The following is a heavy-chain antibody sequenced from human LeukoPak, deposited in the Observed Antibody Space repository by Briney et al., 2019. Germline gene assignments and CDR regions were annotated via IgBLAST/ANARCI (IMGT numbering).Heavy chain of an antibody. CDR3: ARYLYGDSAFCFDY. D-gene: IGHD4-17*01. Sequence: SGPTLVNPTQTLTLTCTFSGFSLTTSGMCVSWIRQPPGKALEWLALITWDDNEYYSTSLKTRLTISQDTSRNQVVLRMTNMDPVDTATYYCARYLYGDSAFCFDYWGQGALVTVSS. J-gene: IGHJ4*02. V-gene: IGHV2-70*01. CDR1: GFSLTTSGMC. CDR2: ITWDDNE.